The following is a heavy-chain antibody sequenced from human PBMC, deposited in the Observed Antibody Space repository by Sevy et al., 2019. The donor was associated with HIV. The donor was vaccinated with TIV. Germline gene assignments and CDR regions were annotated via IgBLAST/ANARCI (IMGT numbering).Heavy chain of an antibody. D-gene: IGHD6-19*01. Sequence: GGSLRLSCAASGFTFSSYSMNWVRQAPGNGLEWVSSISSSSSYIYYADSVKGRFTISRDNAKNSLYLQMNSLRAEDTAVYYCARDAGSGWYGAFDIWGQWTMVTVSS. J-gene: IGHJ3*02. V-gene: IGHV3-21*01. CDR3: ARDAGSGWYGAFDI. CDR2: ISSSSSYI. CDR1: GFTFSSYS.